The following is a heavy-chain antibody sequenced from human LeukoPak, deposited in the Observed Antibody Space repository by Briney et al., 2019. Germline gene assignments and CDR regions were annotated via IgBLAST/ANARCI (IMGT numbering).Heavy chain of an antibody. CDR3: ARGLVSGSNSSGAFDY. V-gene: IGHV4-34*01. CDR2: INHSGST. D-gene: IGHD6-19*01. Sequence: SETLSLTCAVYGGSFSGYYWSWIRQPPGKGLEWIGEINHSGSTNYNPSLKSRVTISVDTSKNQFSLKLSSVTAADTAVYYCARGLVSGSNSSGAFDYWGQGTLVTVSS. CDR1: GGSFSGYY. J-gene: IGHJ4*02.